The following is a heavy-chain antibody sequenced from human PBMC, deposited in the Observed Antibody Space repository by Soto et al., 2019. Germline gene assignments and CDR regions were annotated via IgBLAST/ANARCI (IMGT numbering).Heavy chain of an antibody. V-gene: IGHV3-20*04. J-gene: IGHJ6*02. Sequence: EVQLVESGGGVVRPGGSLRLSCAASGFTFDDYGMSWVRQAPGKGLEWVSGINWNGGSTGYADSVKGRFTISRDNANNSLYLEMNSLRAEDTALYYCASGIVGATTYGMDVWGQGTTVTVSS. CDR2: INWNGGST. CDR3: ASGIVGATTYGMDV. CDR1: GFTFDDYG. D-gene: IGHD1-26*01.